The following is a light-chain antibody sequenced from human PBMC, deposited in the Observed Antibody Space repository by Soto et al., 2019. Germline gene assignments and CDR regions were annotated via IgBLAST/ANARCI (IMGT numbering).Light chain of an antibody. CDR3: HQSYNIPYT. CDR1: QTINTF. CDR2: AAS. Sequence: DIPMTQSPSSLSASVGDRVTITCRASQTINTFLSWYQQKPGKAPKVLIYAASRLQSGVPSRFSGSGSGTDFNLSISSLQPEDFAIYYCHQSYNIPYTFGQGTKLEIK. V-gene: IGKV1-39*01. J-gene: IGKJ2*01.